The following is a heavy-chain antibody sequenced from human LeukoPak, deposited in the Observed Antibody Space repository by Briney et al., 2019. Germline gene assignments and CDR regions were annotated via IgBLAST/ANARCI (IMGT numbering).Heavy chain of an antibody. CDR3: AREDMVQGVRWFDP. V-gene: IGHV1-18*01. D-gene: IGHD3-10*01. Sequence: ASVKVSCKAPGYTFTSYGISWVRQAPGQGLEWMGWISAYNGNTNYAQKLQGRVTMTTDTSTSTAYMELRSLRSDDTAVYYCAREDMVQGVRWFDPWGQGTLVTVSS. CDR1: GYTFTSYG. CDR2: ISAYNGNT. J-gene: IGHJ5*02.